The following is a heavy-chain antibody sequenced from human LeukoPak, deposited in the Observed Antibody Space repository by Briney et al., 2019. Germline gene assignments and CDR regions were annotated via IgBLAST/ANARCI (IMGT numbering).Heavy chain of an antibody. CDR1: GFSLSTSGVG. Sequence: ESGPTLVKPTQTLTLTCSFSGFSLSTSGVGVGWIRQPPGKALEWLTLIYWDDDKRYSPSLRSSLTIAKDTSKNQVVLTMTNLDPVDTSTYYCARLIAAERTYYFDFWGQGTLVTVSS. V-gene: IGHV2-5*02. CDR2: IYWDDDK. CDR3: ARLIAAERTYYFDF. D-gene: IGHD6-13*01. J-gene: IGHJ4*02.